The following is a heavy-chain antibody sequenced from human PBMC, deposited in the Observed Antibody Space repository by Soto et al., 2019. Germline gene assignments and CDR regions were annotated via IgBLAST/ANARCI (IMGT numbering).Heavy chain of an antibody. V-gene: IGHV1-18*01. D-gene: IGHD3-10*01. CDR2: MSAYNGNT. CDR1: GYTFTSYD. Sequence: ASVKVSCKASGYTFTSYDISWVRQATGQGLEWMGWMSAYNGNTDYAQKLQGRVTMTTDTSTSTAYMELRSLRSDDTAVYYCARDSLTYYYGSGSYRNNWFDPWGQGTLVTVSS. J-gene: IGHJ5*02. CDR3: ARDSLTYYYGSGSYRNNWFDP.